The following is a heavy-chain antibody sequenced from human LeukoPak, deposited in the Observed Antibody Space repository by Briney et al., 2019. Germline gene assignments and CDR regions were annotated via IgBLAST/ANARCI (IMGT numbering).Heavy chain of an antibody. Sequence: SETLSLTCTVSGYSISSDYYWGWIRQPPGKGLEWIGSIYESGSTYYNPSLKSRVTILVDTSKNQFSLKLSSVTAADTAVYYCARYKDRVNWFDPWGQGTLVTVSS. D-gene: IGHD1-14*01. CDR3: ARYKDRVNWFDP. CDR2: IYESGST. V-gene: IGHV4-38-2*02. J-gene: IGHJ5*02. CDR1: GYSISSDYY.